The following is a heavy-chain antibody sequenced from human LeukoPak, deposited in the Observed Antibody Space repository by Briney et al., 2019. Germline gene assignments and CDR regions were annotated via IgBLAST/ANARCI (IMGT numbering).Heavy chain of an antibody. CDR3: ARGGASSRYFDF. CDR2: IYYSGST. Sequence: SETLSLTCTVSGGSISTSNYYWGWIRQPPGKGLEWIGSIYYSGSTYYNPSLKSRVTISVDTSKNQFSLKLSSVTAADTAVYYCARGGASSRYFDFWGQGTLVTVSS. J-gene: IGHJ4*02. D-gene: IGHD6-13*01. CDR1: GGSISTSNYY. V-gene: IGHV4-39*07.